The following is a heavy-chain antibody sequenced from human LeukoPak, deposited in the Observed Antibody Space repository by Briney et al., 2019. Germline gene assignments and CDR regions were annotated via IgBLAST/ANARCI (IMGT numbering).Heavy chain of an antibody. Sequence: PSETLSLTCTVSGGSISSYYWSWIRQPPGKGLEWIGYIYYSGSTNYNPSLKSRVTISVDTSKNQFSLKLSSVTAADTAVYYCASIYGDYELDYWGQGTLVTVSS. CDR1: GGSISSYY. CDR3: ASIYGDYELDY. CDR2: IYYSGST. D-gene: IGHD4-17*01. J-gene: IGHJ4*02. V-gene: IGHV4-59*12.